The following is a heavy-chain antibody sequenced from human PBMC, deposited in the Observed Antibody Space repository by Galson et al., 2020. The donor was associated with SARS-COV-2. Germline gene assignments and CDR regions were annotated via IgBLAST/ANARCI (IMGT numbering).Heavy chain of an antibody. D-gene: IGHD3-10*01. CDR1: GFTVSSNY. CDR2: IYSGGST. Sequence: GGSLRLSCAASGFTVSSNYMSWVRQAPGKGLEWVSVIYSGGSTYYADSVKGRFTISRDNSKNTLYLQMNSLRAEDTAVYYCARELTMVQGVADYWGQGTLVTVSS. J-gene: IGHJ4*02. V-gene: IGHV3-66*01. CDR3: ARELTMVQGVADY.